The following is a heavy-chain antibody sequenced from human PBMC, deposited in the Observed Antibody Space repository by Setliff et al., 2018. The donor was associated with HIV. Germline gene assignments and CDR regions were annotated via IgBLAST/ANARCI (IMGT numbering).Heavy chain of an antibody. Sequence: GGSLRLSCVASGATFSSYWMGWVRQAPGKGLEWVANIKADGNDKNYADSVKGRFTISRDNAKNSLYLQMNSLKTEDTAVYYCTTEGITIFGVVPYYYYMDVWGKGTTVTVSS. CDR2: IKADGNDK. D-gene: IGHD3-3*01. CDR1: GATFSSYW. V-gene: IGHV3-7*03. CDR3: TTEGITIFGVVPYYYYMDV. J-gene: IGHJ6*03.